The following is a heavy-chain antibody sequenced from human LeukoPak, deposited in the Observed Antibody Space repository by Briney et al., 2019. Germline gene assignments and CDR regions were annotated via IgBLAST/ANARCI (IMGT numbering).Heavy chain of an antibody. D-gene: IGHD6-13*01. CDR1: GFTFSSYA. CDR3: AKDRSDSSSWYCVDV. J-gene: IGHJ6*02. Sequence: GGFLRLSCAASGFTFSSYAMHWVRQAPGKGLEWVAVISYDGSNKYYADSVKGRFTISRDNSKNTLYLQINSLRAEDTAVYYCAKDRSDSSSWYCVDVWGQGTTVTVSS. CDR2: ISYDGSNK. V-gene: IGHV3-30-3*01.